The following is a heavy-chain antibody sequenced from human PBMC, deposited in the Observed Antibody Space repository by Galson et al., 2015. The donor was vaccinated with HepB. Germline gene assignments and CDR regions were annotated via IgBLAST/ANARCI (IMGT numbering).Heavy chain of an antibody. Sequence: SVKVSCKASGYSFTTYYIHWVRQAPGQGLEWMGIINPSADTTSYAEKFQGRVSMTRDTSTTTVFMELSSLRSEDTAVYYCARDLRMNEWALPDNWGQGTLVIVSS. CDR3: ARDLRMNEWALPDN. V-gene: IGHV1-46*03. D-gene: IGHD1-26*01. CDR1: GYSFTTYY. J-gene: IGHJ4*02. CDR2: INPSADTT.